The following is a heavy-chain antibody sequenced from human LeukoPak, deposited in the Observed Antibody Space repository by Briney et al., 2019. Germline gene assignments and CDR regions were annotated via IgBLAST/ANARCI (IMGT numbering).Heavy chain of an antibody. CDR3: ARTAADTAMVWDY. Sequence: SETLSLTCTVSGGSISSYYWRWLRQPPGKGLEWIGYIYYSGSTNYNPSLKSRVTISVDTSKNQFSLKLSSVTAADTAVYYCARTAADTAMVWDYWGQGTLVTVSS. J-gene: IGHJ4*02. V-gene: IGHV4-59*01. CDR1: GGSISSYY. CDR2: IYYSGST. D-gene: IGHD5-18*01.